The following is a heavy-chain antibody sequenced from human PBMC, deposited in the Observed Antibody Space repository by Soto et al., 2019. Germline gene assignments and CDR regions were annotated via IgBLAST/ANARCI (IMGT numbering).Heavy chain of an antibody. D-gene: IGHD3-3*01. Sequence: GGSLRLSCAASGFTFSSYAMSWVRQAPGKWLEWVSAISGSGGSTYYADSVKGRFTISRDNSKNTLYLQMNSLRAEDTAVYYCAKDSQGITIFGVVPGIYGMDVWGQGTTVTVSS. CDR1: GFTFSSYA. V-gene: IGHV3-23*01. CDR3: AKDSQGITIFGVVPGIYGMDV. J-gene: IGHJ6*02. CDR2: ISGSGGST.